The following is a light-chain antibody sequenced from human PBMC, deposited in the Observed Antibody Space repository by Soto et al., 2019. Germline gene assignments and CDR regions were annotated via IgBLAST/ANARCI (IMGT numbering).Light chain of an antibody. Sequence: SYELTQPPSVSVSPGQTASITCSGDKLGHKYVCWYQQKAGQSPTLIIYQNNKRPSGIPERLSGSKSGNTATLTIRGTQAMDEADYYCQAWDNRSMMFAGGTKVTVL. CDR2: QNN. CDR3: QAWDNRSMM. V-gene: IGLV3-1*01. CDR1: KLGHKY. J-gene: IGLJ3*02.